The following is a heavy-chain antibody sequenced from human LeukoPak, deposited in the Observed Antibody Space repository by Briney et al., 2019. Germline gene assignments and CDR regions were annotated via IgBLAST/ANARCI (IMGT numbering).Heavy chain of an antibody. CDR1: GGSISSYY. J-gene: IGHJ6*02. V-gene: IGHV4-59*01. Sequence: SETLSLTCTVSGGSISSYYWSWIRQPPGKGLEWIGYIYYSGSTNYNPSLKSRVTISVDTSKNQFSLKLSSVTAADTAVYYCARHPFTYYYDSSGYYNYYYGMDVWGQGITVTVSS. CDR2: IYYSGST. D-gene: IGHD3-22*01. CDR3: ARHPFTYYYDSSGYYNYYYGMDV.